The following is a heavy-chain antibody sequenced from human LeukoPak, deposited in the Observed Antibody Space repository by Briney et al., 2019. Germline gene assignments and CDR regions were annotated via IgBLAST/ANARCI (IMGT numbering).Heavy chain of an antibody. CDR2: ISSKSGYI. J-gene: IGHJ3*02. V-gene: IGHV3-21*03. CDR3: ARDSGTYISKAYAAFDI. D-gene: IGHD1-26*01. CDR1: GFTFSDYS. Sequence: PGGSLRLSCAASGFTFSDYSMNWVRQAPGKGLEWVSSISSKSGYIFYADSVEGRFTISRDNAKNSLYLQMNSLRAEDTAVYYCARDSGTYISKAYAAFDIWGHGTVVTVSS.